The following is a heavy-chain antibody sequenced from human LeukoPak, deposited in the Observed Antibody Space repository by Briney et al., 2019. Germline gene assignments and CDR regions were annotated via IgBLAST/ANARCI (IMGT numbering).Heavy chain of an antibody. CDR2: IKEDGSEK. D-gene: IGHD3-10*01. CDR1: GFSFSTYW. J-gene: IGHJ5*02. Sequence: GGSLRLSCVASGFSFSTYWMSWVRQAPGKGLEWVANIKEDGSEKKYVDSVKGRFTISRDNSKNTLYLQMNSLRAEDTAVYYCARDGLVDYGSGSYPTANWFDPWGQGTLVTVSS. V-gene: IGHV3-7*01. CDR3: ARDGLVDYGSGSYPTANWFDP.